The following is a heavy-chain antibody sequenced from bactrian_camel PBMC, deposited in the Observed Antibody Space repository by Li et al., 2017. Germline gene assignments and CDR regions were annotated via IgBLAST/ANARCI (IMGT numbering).Heavy chain of an antibody. V-gene: IGHV3S26*01. CDR3: AAGKSRTCPSPDNY. CDR2: IESDDTT. J-gene: IGHJ4*01. Sequence: HVQLVESGGNSVQAGGSLRLSCAASEYTYSRHWMAWFRQTPGEEREGVAAIESDDTTTYADSVKGRFTISQDNAKNTLYLQMNSLKPEDTAVYFCAAGKSRTCPSPDNYWGQGTQVTV. D-gene: IGHD6*01. CDR1: EYTYSRHW.